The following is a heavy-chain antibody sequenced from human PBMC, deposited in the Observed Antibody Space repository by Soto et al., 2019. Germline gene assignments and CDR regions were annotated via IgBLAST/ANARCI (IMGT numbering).Heavy chain of an antibody. CDR1: GGSISSYY. V-gene: IGHV4-59*01. CDR3: ARSPIYSSSWYYFDY. CDR2: IYYSGST. D-gene: IGHD6-13*01. Sequence: SETLSLTCTVSGGSISSYYWSWIRQPPGKGLEWIGYIYYSGSTNYNPSLKSRVTISVDTSKNQFSLKLSSVTAADTVVYYCARSPIYSSSWYYFDYWGQGTLVTVS. J-gene: IGHJ4*02.